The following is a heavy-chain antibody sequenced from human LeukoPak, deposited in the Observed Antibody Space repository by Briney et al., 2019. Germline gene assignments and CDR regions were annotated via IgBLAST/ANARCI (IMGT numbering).Heavy chain of an antibody. CDR3: ATFAARGAY. CDR2: IIPIFGTA. J-gene: IGHJ4*02. CDR1: GGTFSSYA. V-gene: IGHV1-69*05. D-gene: IGHD6-6*01. Sequence: SVKVSCKASGGTFSSYAISWVRQAPGQGGEWMGGIIPIFGTANYAQKFQGRVTITTDESTSTAYMELSSLRSEDTAVYYCATFAARGAYWGQGTLVTVSS.